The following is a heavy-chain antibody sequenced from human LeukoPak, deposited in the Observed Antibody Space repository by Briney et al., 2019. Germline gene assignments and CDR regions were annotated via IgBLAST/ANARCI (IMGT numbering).Heavy chain of an antibody. V-gene: IGHV1-2*02. CDR2: INPNSGGT. CDR1: GYTFTGYY. D-gene: IGHD4-17*01. J-gene: IGHJ4*02. CDR3: ARDSDYGDYRFDY. Sequence: ASVRVSCKASGYTFTGYYMQWVRQAPGQGLERMGWINPNSGGTNYAQKFQGRVTMTRDTSISTAYMELSRLRSDDTAVYYCARDSDYGDYRFDYWGQGTLVTVSS.